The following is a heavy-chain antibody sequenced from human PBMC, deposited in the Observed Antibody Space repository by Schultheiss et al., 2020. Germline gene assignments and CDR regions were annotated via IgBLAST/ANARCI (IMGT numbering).Heavy chain of an antibody. CDR2: IIPTFGTA. V-gene: IGHV1-69*13. D-gene: IGHD4-17*01. J-gene: IGHJ6*02. CDR1: GGTFSSYA. Sequence: SVKVSCKASGGTFSSYAISWVRQAPGQGLEWMGGIIPTFGTANYAQKFQGRVTITADESTSTAYMELSSLRSEDTAVYYCARDYPATVTTGGMDVWGQGTTVTGYS. CDR3: ARDYPATVTTGGMDV.